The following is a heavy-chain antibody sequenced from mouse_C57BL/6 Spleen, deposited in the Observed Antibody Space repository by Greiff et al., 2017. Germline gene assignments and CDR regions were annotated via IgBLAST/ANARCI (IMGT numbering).Heavy chain of an antibody. V-gene: IGHV5-9*01. Sequence: EVQLVESGGGLVKPGGSLKLSCAASGFTFSSYTMSWVRQTPEKRLEWVATISGGGGNTYYPDSVKGRFTISRDNAKNTLYLQMSSLRSEDTALYYCARDSNYGFAYWGQGTLVTVSA. D-gene: IGHD2-5*01. J-gene: IGHJ3*01. CDR1: GFTFSSYT. CDR3: ARDSNYGFAY. CDR2: ISGGGGNT.